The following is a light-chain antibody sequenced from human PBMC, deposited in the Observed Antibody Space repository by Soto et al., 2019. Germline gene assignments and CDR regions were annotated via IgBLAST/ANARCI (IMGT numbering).Light chain of an antibody. J-gene: IGLJ1*01. V-gene: IGLV2-14*03. CDR2: DII. Sequence: QAVLTQPASVSGSPGQSVTISCTGTSSDVGAYIFVSWYQQHPGKAPKLMIYDIINRPSGVSNRFSGSKSGKTDSLTISGLQAEDEADYYCVEVTTSRSYVFGTGTTVTV. CDR3: VEVTTSRSYV. CDR1: SSDVGAYIF.